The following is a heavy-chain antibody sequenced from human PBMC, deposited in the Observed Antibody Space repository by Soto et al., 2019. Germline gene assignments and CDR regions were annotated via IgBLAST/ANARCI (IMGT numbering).Heavy chain of an antibody. CDR2: INSDGSST. Sequence: EVQLVESGGGLVQPGGSLRLSCAASGFTFSSYWMHWVRQAPGKGLVWVSRINSDGSSTSYADSVKGRFTISRDNAKNTLSLQMNSLRAEDTAVYYCARDYGSGSYLPFNWFDPWGQGTLVTVSS. CDR3: ARDYGSGSYLPFNWFDP. CDR1: GFTFSSYW. D-gene: IGHD3-10*01. J-gene: IGHJ5*02. V-gene: IGHV3-74*01.